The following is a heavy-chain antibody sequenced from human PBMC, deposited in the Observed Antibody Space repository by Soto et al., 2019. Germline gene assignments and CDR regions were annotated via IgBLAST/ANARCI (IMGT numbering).Heavy chain of an antibody. V-gene: IGHV3-11*01. D-gene: IGHD3-10*01. J-gene: IGHJ6*02. Sequence: QVQLVESGGGLVKPGGSLRLSCAASGLTFSDHYMTWIRQAPGKGLEWISYISSSAGTIYYADSVKGRFTISRDNANNALYKHTTNLRADGPAVEYCAGAPYFGSATYYYYALDVWGQGTTVTVSS. CDR3: AGAPYFGSATYYYYALDV. CDR1: GLTFSDHY. CDR2: ISSSAGTI.